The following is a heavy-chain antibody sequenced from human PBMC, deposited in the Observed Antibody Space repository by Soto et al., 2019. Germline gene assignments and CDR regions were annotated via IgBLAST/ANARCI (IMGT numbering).Heavy chain of an antibody. D-gene: IGHD2-2*01. CDR3: ARVVGVVVPAAMLDYYYYYMAV. V-gene: IGHV1-18*01. CDR1: GYTFTSYG. J-gene: IGHJ6*03. CDR2: ISAYNGNT. Sequence: ASVKVSCKASGYTFTSYGISWVRQAPGQGLEWMGWISAYNGNTNYAQKLQGRVTMTTDTSTSTAYMELRSLRSDDTAVYYCARVVGVVVPAAMLDYYYYYMAVWGKGTTVTVSS.